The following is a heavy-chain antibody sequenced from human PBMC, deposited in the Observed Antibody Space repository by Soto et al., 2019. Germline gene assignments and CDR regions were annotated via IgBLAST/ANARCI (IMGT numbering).Heavy chain of an antibody. V-gene: IGHV3-9*01. D-gene: IGHD3-10*01. J-gene: IGHJ3*02. CDR2: ISWNSGSI. CDR3: AGPMVRGAHDAFDI. CDR1: GFTFDDYA. Sequence: SLRLSCAASGFTFDDYAMHWVRQAPGKGLEWVSGISWNSGSIGYADSVKGRFTISRDNAKNTLYLQMNSLRAEDTALYYCAGPMVRGAHDAFDIWGQGTMVTVSS.